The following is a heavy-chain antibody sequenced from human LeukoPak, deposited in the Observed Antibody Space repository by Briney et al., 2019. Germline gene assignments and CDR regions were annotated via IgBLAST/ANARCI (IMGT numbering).Heavy chain of an antibody. CDR2: VHVGNGDT. CDR1: GYTFRNYA. J-gene: IGHJ5*02. CDR3: ARDLFVAAAPFDP. V-gene: IGHV1-3*01. Sequence: ASVKVSCKASGYTFRNYAMHWVRQAPGQRLEWMGWVHVGNGDTRYSQNFQGRVTITRDTSASTAYTELSSLRSEDTAVYYCARDLFVAAAPFDPWGQGTLVTVSS. D-gene: IGHD6-13*01.